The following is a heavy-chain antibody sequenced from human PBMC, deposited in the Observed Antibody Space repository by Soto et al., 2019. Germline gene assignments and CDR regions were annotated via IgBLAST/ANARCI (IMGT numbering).Heavy chain of an antibody. D-gene: IGHD5-12*01. Sequence: GGSLRLSCAGSGYTFSSSIMSWVRQAPRKGLEWVSTFSGSSGNSYYADSAKGRFTISRDNSKNTLYLQMNSLRAEDTALYYCAKRGHNFFDYWGQGTLVTVSS. CDR1: GYTFSSSI. CDR3: AKRGHNFFDY. V-gene: IGHV3-23*01. CDR2: FSGSSGNS. J-gene: IGHJ4*02.